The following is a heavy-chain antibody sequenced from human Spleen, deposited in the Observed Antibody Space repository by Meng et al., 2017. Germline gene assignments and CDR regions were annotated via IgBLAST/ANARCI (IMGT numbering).Heavy chain of an antibody. CDR1: GGSASSVNYY. D-gene: IGHD4-17*01. CDR3: ARDRTPTLRAEYFQH. J-gene: IGHJ1*01. CDR2: IYYSGST. Sequence: SETLSLTCTVSGGSASSVNYYWSWIRQPPGKGLEWIGYIYYSGSTNYSHSLKSRVAISVDTSKNQFSLKLSSVTAADTAVYYCARDRTPTLRAEYFQHWGQGTLVTVSS. V-gene: IGHV4-61*01.